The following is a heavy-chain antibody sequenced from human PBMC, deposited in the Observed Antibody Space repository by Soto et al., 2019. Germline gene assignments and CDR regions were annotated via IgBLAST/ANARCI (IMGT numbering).Heavy chain of an antibody. D-gene: IGHD5-18*01. CDR2: IIPIFGTA. J-gene: IGHJ6*02. V-gene: IGHV1-69*13. Sequence: SVKVSCKASGGTFSSYAISWVRQAPGQGLEWMGGIIPIFGTANYAQKFQGRVTITADESTGTAYMELSSLRSEDTAVYYCASCDTEDYYYYGMDVWGQGTTVTVSS. CDR1: GGTFSSYA. CDR3: ASCDTEDYYYYGMDV.